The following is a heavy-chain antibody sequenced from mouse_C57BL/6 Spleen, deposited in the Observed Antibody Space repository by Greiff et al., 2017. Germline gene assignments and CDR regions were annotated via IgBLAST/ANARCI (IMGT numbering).Heavy chain of an antibody. Sequence: VQLQQSGAELVRPGTSVKVSCKASGYAFTNYLIEWVKQRPGQGLEWIGVINPGSGGTNYNEKFKGKATLTADKSSSTAYMQLSSLTSEDSAVYFCARSYDYVRAYAMDYWGQGTSVTVSS. CDR3: ARSYDYVRAYAMDY. D-gene: IGHD2-4*01. CDR1: GYAFTNYL. CDR2: INPGSGGT. J-gene: IGHJ4*01. V-gene: IGHV1-54*01.